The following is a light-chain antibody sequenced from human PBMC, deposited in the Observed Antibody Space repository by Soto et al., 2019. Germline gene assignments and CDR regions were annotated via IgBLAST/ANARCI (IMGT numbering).Light chain of an antibody. CDR1: ESIRNY. Sequence: IQFTQSPSSLSASVGDRVTITCRASESIRNYLAWYQQKPGKAPNLLIYAASTLHGGVPSRFSGSGSETDFTPTISSLQPDDSATYFCQQLLSYPLTFGGGTKVDIK. CDR3: QQLLSYPLT. J-gene: IGKJ4*01. CDR2: AAS. V-gene: IGKV1-9*01.